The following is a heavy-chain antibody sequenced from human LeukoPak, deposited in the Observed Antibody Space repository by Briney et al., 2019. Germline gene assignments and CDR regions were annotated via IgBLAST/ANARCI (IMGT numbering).Heavy chain of an antibody. V-gene: IGHV6-1*01. CDR3: ARGPQGYDILTGYYSNYFDY. Sequence: SQTLSLTCAISGDSVSSNTAARNWLRQSPSIGLEWLGRTYYRSKWYNDYAVSVKSRITINPDTSKNQFSLQLNSVTPEDMAVYYCARGPQGYDILTGYYSNYFDYWGQGTLVTVSS. J-gene: IGHJ4*02. D-gene: IGHD3-9*01. CDR2: TYYRSKWYN. CDR1: GDSVSSNTAA.